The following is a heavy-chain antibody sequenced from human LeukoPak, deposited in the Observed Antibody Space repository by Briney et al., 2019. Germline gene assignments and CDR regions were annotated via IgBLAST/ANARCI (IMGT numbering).Heavy chain of an antibody. CDR3: ARVRGGSYKFDY. CDR2: IYYSGST. CDR1: GGSISSYY. D-gene: IGHD1-26*01. Sequence: SETLSLTCTVSGGSISSYYWSWIRQPPGKGLEWIGYIYYSGSTNYNPSLKSRDTISVDTSKNQFSLKLSSVTAADTAVYYCARVRGGSYKFDYWGQGTLVTVSS. V-gene: IGHV4-59*01. J-gene: IGHJ4*02.